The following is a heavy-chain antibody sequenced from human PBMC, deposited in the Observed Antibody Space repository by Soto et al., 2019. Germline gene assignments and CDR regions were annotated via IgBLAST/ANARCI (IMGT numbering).Heavy chain of an antibody. CDR1: GYTLTELS. CDR2: FDPEDGET. D-gene: IGHD2-2*01. J-gene: IGHJ4*02. V-gene: IGHV1-24*01. CDR3: ATVSPNCSSTSCYFAIDY. Sequence: ASVKVSCKVSGYTLTELSMHWVRQAPGKRLEWMGGFDPEDGETIYAQKFQGRVTMTEDTSTDTAYMELSSLRSEDTAVYYCATVSPNCSSTSCYFAIDYWGQGTLVTVSS.